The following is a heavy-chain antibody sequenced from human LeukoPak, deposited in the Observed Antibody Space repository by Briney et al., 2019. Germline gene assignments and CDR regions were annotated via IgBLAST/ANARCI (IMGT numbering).Heavy chain of an antibody. D-gene: IGHD2-8*01. Sequence: RASVKVSCKASGGTFSSYAISWVRQAPGQGLEWMGGIIPIFGTANYAQKFQGRVTITADESTSTAYMELSSLRSEDTAVYYCAGIMAGYYYYYYGMDVWGQGTTVTVSS. CDR2: IIPIFGTA. J-gene: IGHJ6*02. CDR3: AGIMAGYYYYYYGMDV. V-gene: IGHV1-69*13. CDR1: GGTFSSYA.